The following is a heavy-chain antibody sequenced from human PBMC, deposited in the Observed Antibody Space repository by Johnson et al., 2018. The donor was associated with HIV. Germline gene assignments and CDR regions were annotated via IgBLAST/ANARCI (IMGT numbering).Heavy chain of an antibody. D-gene: IGHD3-10*01. J-gene: IGHJ3*02. CDR3: ARDAVTVVRGVIYGWVVFDI. CDR2: IWYDGTNK. V-gene: IGHV3-33*08. Sequence: QVQLVESGGGLVKPGGSLRLSCEASGFRFSDHYMSWIRQAPGKGLEWVALIWYDGTNKYYPASVKGRFTTPRENYKNSFYLHMNSLRAGETAVYYCARDAVTVVRGVIYGWVVFDIWGQGTMVTVSA. CDR1: GFRFSDHY.